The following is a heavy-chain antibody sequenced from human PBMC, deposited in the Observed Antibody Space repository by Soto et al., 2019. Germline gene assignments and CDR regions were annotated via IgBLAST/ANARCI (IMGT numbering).Heavy chain of an antibody. CDR2: ISSSSSYI. Sequence: PGGSLRLSCAASGFTFGSYSMNWVRQAPGKGLEWVSSISSSSSYIYYADSVKGRFTISRDNAKNSLYLQMNSLRAEDTAVYYCARDLPRWGSGSYYNDDAFDIWGQGTMVTVSS. V-gene: IGHV3-21*01. D-gene: IGHD3-10*01. J-gene: IGHJ3*02. CDR1: GFTFGSYS. CDR3: ARDLPRWGSGSYYNDDAFDI.